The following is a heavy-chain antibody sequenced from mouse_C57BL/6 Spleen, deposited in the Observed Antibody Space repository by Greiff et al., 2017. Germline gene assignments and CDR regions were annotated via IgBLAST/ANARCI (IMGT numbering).Heavy chain of an antibody. V-gene: IGHV5-17*01. CDR3: ARPVVAEGYAMDY. D-gene: IGHD1-1*01. Sequence: EVKVVESGGGLVKPGGSLKLSCAASGFTFSDYGMHWVRQAPEKGLEWVAYISSGSSTIYYADTVKGRFTISRDNAKNTLFLQMTSLRSEDTAMYYCARPVVAEGYAMDYWGQGTSVTVSS. CDR1: GFTFSDYG. CDR2: ISSGSSTI. J-gene: IGHJ4*01.